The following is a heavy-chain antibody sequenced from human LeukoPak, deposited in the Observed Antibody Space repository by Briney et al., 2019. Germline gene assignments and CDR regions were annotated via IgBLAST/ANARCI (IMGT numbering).Heavy chain of an antibody. CDR1: GGPVSKNTYH. V-gene: IGHV4-61*05. D-gene: IGHD6-19*01. CDR2: IYYIGNT. Sequence: SGTLSLTCTVSGGPVSKNTYHWGWVRRPPGRGLEWIAYIYYIGNTNYNPSLKSRATISIDTSKNQFSLTLSSVTAADTAVYYCARFRSSGWYYFDSWGQGMPVSVSS. CDR3: ARFRSSGWYYFDS. J-gene: IGHJ4*02.